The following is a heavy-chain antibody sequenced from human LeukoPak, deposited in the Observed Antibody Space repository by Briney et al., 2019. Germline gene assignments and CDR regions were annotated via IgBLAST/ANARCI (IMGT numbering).Heavy chain of an antibody. CDR2: IKQDGVEE. D-gene: IGHD1-26*01. Sequence: PGGSLRLSCAASGFTFSSYWMSWVRQTPGKGLEWVANIKQDGVEEYYVDSVEGRFTISRDNAKNSLYLQMSSLRAEDTAVYYCARDKDVGATLLDYWGQGTLVTVSS. J-gene: IGHJ4*02. CDR3: ARDKDVGATLLDY. V-gene: IGHV3-7*01. CDR1: GFTFSSYW.